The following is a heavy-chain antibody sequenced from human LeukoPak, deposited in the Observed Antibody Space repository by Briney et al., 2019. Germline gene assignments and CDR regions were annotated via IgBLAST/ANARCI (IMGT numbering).Heavy chain of an antibody. V-gene: IGHV3-23*01. CDR1: GFTFSSYA. CDR3: AKDGDYYDSSGYLADQDDAFDI. CDR2: ISGSGGTT. D-gene: IGHD3-22*01. J-gene: IGHJ3*02. Sequence: GGSLRLSCAASGFTFSSYAMSWVRQPPGKGLEWVSGISGSGGTTYYADSVKGRFTISRDDSKNTLYLQMNSLRAEDTAVYYCAKDGDYYDSSGYLADQDDAFDIWGQGTMVTVSS.